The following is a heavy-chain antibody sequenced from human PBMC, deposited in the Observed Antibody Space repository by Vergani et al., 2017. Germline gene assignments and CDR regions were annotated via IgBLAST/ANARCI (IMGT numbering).Heavy chain of an antibody. CDR2: ISWNSGSI. CDR3: ARDDYGDV. D-gene: IGHD4-17*01. V-gene: IGHV3-9*01. Sequence: VQLVESGGGLVQPGRSLRLSCAASGFTFDDYAMHWVRQAPGKGLEWVSGISWNSGSIGYADSVKGRFTISRDNSKNTLYLQMNSLRAEDTAVYYCARDDYGDVWGQGTLVTVSS. CDR1: GFTFDDYA. J-gene: IGHJ4*02.